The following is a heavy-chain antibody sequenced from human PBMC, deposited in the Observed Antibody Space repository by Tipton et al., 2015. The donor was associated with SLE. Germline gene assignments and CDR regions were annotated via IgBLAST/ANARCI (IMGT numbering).Heavy chain of an antibody. J-gene: IGHJ3*02. D-gene: IGHD2-21*01. CDR1: GGSISSHYFF. V-gene: IGHV4-31*03. CDR3: AREVITITDSDAFDI. Sequence: TLSLTCTVSGGSISSHYFFWSWLRQHPGKGLEWVGYIYYSGSAFYNPSLKSRVTMSVDTSKNQFFMRLSSATAADTAVYYCAREVITITDSDAFDIWGQGTMGTVSS. CDR2: IYYSGSA.